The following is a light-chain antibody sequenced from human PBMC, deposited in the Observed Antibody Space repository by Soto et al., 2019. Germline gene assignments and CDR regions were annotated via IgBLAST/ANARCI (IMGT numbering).Light chain of an antibody. CDR1: SSDVGGYNY. CDR2: DVS. CDR3: SSYTSSSTPYV. J-gene: IGLJ1*01. V-gene: IGLV2-14*01. Sequence: QPASVSGSPGQSITISCTGTSSDVGGYNYVSWYQQHPGKAPKLMIYDVSNRPSGVSNRFSGSKSGNTASLTISGLQAEDEADYSCSSYTSSSTPYVFGTGTKVTVL.